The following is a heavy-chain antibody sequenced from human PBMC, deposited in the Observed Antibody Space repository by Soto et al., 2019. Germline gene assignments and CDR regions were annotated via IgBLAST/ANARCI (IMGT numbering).Heavy chain of an antibody. CDR1: GFTFSSYG. Sequence: PGGSLRLSCAASGFTFSSYGMHWVRQAPGKGLEWVAVIWYDGSNKYYADSVKGRFTISRDNSKNTLYLQMNSLRAEDTAVYYCARPYNWHGGVGAFDIWGQGTMDTVSS. CDR2: IWYDGSNK. CDR3: ARPYNWHGGVGAFDI. D-gene: IGHD1-20*01. J-gene: IGHJ3*02. V-gene: IGHV3-33*01.